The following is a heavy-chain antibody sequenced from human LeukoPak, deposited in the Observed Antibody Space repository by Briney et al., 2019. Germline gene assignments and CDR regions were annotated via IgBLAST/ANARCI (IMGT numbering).Heavy chain of an antibody. D-gene: IGHD3-22*01. CDR2: ISSSSRYI. J-gene: IGHJ3*02. V-gene: IGHV3-21*01. CDR1: GFTFSSYS. Sequence: PGGSLRLSCAASGFTFSSYSMNWVRQAPGKGLEWVSSISSSSRYIYYADSVKGRFTISRDNAKNSLYLQMNSLRAEDTAVYYCARDGDYYDSRGDAFDIWGQGAMVTVAS. CDR3: ARDGDYYDSRGDAFDI.